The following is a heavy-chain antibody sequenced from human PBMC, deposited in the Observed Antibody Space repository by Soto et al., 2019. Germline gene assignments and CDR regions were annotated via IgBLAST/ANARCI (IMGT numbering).Heavy chain of an antibody. J-gene: IGHJ4*02. CDR3: SRQPPVMASDY. D-gene: IGHD2-8*01. CDR2: ISTYDANT. CDR1: GYTFSNYG. Sequence: QVQLVQSGAEVKKPGASVKVSCKASGYTFSNYGINWVRQAPGPGLEWMGWISTYDANTNYAQKFQGRVTMTTDTSTSTAYLELRSLTSDDTAVYYCSRQPPVMASDYCGQGTLVTVSS. V-gene: IGHV1-18*01.